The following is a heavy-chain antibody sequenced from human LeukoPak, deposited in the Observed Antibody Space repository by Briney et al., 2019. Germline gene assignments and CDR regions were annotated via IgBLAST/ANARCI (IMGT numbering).Heavy chain of an antibody. Sequence: ASVKVSCKASGYTFTSYAMRWVRQAPGQRLEWMGWINAGNGNTKYSQKFQGRVTISRDTSASTAYMELSSLRSEDTAVYYCARGLGYCSGGSCYALFYYYGMDVWGQGTTVTVSS. CDR1: GYTFTSYA. J-gene: IGHJ6*02. V-gene: IGHV1-3*01. D-gene: IGHD2-15*01. CDR2: INAGNGNT. CDR3: ARGLGYCSGGSCYALFYYYGMDV.